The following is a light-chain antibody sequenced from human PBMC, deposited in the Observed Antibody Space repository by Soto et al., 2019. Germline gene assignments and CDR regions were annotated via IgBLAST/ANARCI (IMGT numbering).Light chain of an antibody. CDR2: EVS. CDR3: SSYTITSTWV. Sequence: QSALTQPASVSGSPGQSITISCTGTSNDVGAYNSVSWYQQYPGNAPKLMIYEVSNRPSGVSNRFSGSKSANTASLTISGLQAEDEAYYYCSSYTITSTWVFGGGTKLTVL. J-gene: IGLJ3*02. V-gene: IGLV2-14*01. CDR1: SNDVGAYNS.